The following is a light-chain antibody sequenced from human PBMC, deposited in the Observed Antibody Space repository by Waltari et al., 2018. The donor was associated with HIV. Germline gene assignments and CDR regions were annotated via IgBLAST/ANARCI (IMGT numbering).Light chain of an antibody. J-gene: IGKJ4*01. CDR2: KTS. CDR1: QNIDNW. Sequence: DIQMTQSPSSLSASVGDRVTITCRASQNIDNWLAWYQHKPGRGPKVLIFKTSTLETGVPPRFSGSASGIEFTLTITSLQPDDVATYYCHQYNSYPLTFGGGTKVEIK. CDR3: HQYNSYPLT. V-gene: IGKV1-5*03.